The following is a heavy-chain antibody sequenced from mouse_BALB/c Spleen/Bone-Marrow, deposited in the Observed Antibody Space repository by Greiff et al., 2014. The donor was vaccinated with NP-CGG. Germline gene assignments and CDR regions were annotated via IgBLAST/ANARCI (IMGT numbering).Heavy chain of an antibody. J-gene: IGHJ3*01. D-gene: IGHD3-1*01. Sequence: QVQLQQSGAELMKPGASVKVSCKATGYTFSSYWIEWVKQRPGHGLEWIGEILPGSGNTNYNEKFKGKATFTADTSSNTAYMQLSSLTSEDSAVYYYARWAFDAWFAYWGQGTLVTVSA. CDR2: ILPGSGNT. CDR1: GYTFSSYW. CDR3: ARWAFDAWFAY. V-gene: IGHV1-9*01.